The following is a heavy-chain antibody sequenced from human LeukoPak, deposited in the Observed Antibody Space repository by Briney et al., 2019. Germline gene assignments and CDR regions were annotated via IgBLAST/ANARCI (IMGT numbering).Heavy chain of an antibody. CDR1: GFTFSRFA. J-gene: IGHJ4*02. Sequence: PGGSLRLSCAASGFTFSRFAMSWVRQAPGKGLEWVSTISGSGSSINYADSVKGRFTFSRDNSKNTLYLQMNSLRAEDTAVYYCAKDLPDYGDYIEGYWGQGTLVTVCS. D-gene: IGHD4-17*01. CDR2: ISGSGSSI. V-gene: IGHV3-23*01. CDR3: AKDLPDYGDYIEGY.